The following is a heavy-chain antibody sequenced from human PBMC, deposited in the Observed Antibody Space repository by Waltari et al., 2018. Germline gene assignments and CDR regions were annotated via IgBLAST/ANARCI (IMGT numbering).Heavy chain of an antibody. J-gene: IGHJ6*02. D-gene: IGHD5-12*01. CDR1: GYSISSGYY. CDR3: ARSGYSGYDPSGYYYYGMDV. CDR2: IYHSGST. V-gene: IGHV4-38-2*01. Sequence: QVQLQESGPGLVKPSETLSLTCAVSGYSISSGYYWGWIRQPPGKGLEWIGSIYHSGSTYDNPSRKGRVTISVDTSKNQFSLKLSSVTAADTAVYYCARSGYSGYDPSGYYYYGMDVWGQGTTVTVSS.